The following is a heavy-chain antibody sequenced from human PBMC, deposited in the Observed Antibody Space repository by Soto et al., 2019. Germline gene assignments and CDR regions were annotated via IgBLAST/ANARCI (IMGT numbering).Heavy chain of an antibody. V-gene: IGHV1-69*02. CDR1: GGTFSSYT. Sequence: QVQLVQSGAEVKKPGSSVKVSCKASGGTFSSYTISWVRQAPGQGLDWMGRIIPILGIANYSQKFQGRVTITADKSTSTAYMELSSLISEDTAVYYCAREYCGDDCYLDYWGQGTLVTVSS. J-gene: IGHJ4*02. CDR3: AREYCGDDCYLDY. CDR2: IIPILGIA. D-gene: IGHD2-21*02.